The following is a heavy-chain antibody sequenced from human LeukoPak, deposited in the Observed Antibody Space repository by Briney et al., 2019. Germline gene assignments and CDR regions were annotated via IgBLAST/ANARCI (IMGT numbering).Heavy chain of an antibody. CDR2: IYYSGST. J-gene: IGHJ5*02. Sequence: PSETLSLTCTVSGGSISSGGYYWSWIRQHPGKGLEWIGYIYYSGSTYYNPSLKSRVTISVDTSKNQFSLKLSSVTAADTAVYYCARARKNYDFWSGYGALNWFDPWGQGTLVTVSS. CDR3: ARARKNYDFWSGYGALNWFDP. D-gene: IGHD3-3*01. V-gene: IGHV4-30-4*08. CDR1: GGSISSGGYY.